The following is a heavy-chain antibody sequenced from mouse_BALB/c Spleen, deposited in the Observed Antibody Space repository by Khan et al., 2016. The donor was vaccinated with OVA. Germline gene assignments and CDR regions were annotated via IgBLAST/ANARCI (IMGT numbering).Heavy chain of an antibody. V-gene: IGHV1S135*01. Sequence: VQLQQSGPELVKPGASMKISCKASGYSFTDYTMNWVKQSHGKSLEWIGLINPYNGGTSDNQKFKGKATLTVDKSSSTVYMELLSLTSGDSAVYYCARCGYGGFSYWGQGTLVTVSA. CDR3: ARCGYGGFSY. CDR1: GYSFTDYT. J-gene: IGHJ3*01. D-gene: IGHD1-2*01. CDR2: INPYNGGT.